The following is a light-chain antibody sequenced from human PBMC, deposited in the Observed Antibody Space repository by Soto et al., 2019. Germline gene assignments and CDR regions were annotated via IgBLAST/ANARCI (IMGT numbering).Light chain of an antibody. CDR2: KAS. Sequence: DIQMTQSPSTLSASVGDRVTITCRASQSISSWLAWYQQKPGKAPKLLIYKASSLESGVPSRFSGSGSGTAFTLTISSLQPDDFATYYCQQYNSYLLFTFGPGTKVDIK. CDR1: QSISSW. J-gene: IGKJ3*01. CDR3: QQYNSYLLFT. V-gene: IGKV1-5*03.